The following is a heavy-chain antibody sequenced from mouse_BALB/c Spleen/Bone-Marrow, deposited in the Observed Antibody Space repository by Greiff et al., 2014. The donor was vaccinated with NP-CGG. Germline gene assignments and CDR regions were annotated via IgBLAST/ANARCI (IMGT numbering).Heavy chain of an antibody. CDR1: GYTFTSYY. Sequence: QVQLKESGAELGKPGASVKLSCKASGYTFTSYYMYWGKQRPGQGLEWIGEINPSNGGTNFNEKFKSKATLTVDKSSSTAYMQLSSLTSEDFAVYYCTREGDSPFAYWGQGTLVTVSA. V-gene: IGHV1S81*02. J-gene: IGHJ3*01. D-gene: IGHD2-13*01. CDR2: INPSNGGT. CDR3: TREGDSPFAY.